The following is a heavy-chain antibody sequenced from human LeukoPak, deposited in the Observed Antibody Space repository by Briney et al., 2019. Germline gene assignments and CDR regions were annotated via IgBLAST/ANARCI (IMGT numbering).Heavy chain of an antibody. CDR1: GFTFSSSL. J-gene: IGHJ4*02. Sequence: GGSLRLSCAASGFTFSSSLMCWVRQAPGKGLEWVANIKGDGTVENYLDSVEGRFTISRDNAKNSLSLQMNTLRAEDTAVYYCARDVAYSAFDYWGQGTLVTVSS. D-gene: IGHD4-11*01. CDR3: ARDVAYSAFDY. V-gene: IGHV3-7*05. CDR2: IKGDGTVE.